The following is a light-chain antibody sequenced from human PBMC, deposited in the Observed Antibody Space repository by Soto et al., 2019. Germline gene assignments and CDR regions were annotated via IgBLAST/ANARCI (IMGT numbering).Light chain of an antibody. J-gene: IGKJ1*01. Sequence: DIQMTQSPSTLSASVGDRVTITCRASQSISSWLAWYQQKPGKAPKLLIYDASSLERGVPSRFSGSGSGTEFTLTISSLQPDDFATYCCQQYNSAWTFGQGTKVEIK. CDR2: DAS. CDR3: QQYNSAWT. CDR1: QSISSW. V-gene: IGKV1-5*01.